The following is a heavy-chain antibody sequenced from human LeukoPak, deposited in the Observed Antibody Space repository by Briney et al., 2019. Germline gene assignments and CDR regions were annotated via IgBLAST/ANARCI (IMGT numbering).Heavy chain of an antibody. CDR2: IKQDGSEK. J-gene: IGHJ3*02. V-gene: IGHV3-7*01. Sequence: GGSLRLSCAASGFAFESYWMSWVRQAPGKGLEWVANIKQDGSEKYYVDSVKGRFTISRDNAKDSLYLQMNSLRAEDTAVYYCARGSTGIWGQGTMVTVSS. CDR1: GFAFESYW. CDR3: ARGSTGI. D-gene: IGHD2-8*02.